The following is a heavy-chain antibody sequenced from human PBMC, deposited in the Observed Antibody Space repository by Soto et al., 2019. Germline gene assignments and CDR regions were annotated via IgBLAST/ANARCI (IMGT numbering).Heavy chain of an antibody. Sequence: QVQLQESGPGLVKPSETLSLTCTVFGASVSSGTYYWSWIRQAPGKGLEWVGHIYYTGSTNYNPSLNNRATISVDTSKNHFSLQLTSVTAADTAVYYCGRGAGFSYASTWFDIWGQGTLVTVSS. CDR3: GRGAGFSYASTWFDI. J-gene: IGHJ5*02. D-gene: IGHD5-18*01. CDR2: IYYTGST. V-gene: IGHV4-61*03. CDR1: GASVSSGTYY.